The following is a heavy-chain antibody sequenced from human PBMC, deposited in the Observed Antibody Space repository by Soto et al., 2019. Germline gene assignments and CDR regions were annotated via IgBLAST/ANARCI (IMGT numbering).Heavy chain of an antibody. V-gene: IGHV3-48*03. CDR3: ARAAVAAADTDY. CDR2: ISSSGSTI. J-gene: IGHJ4*02. Sequence: PGASVTLSCAASGFTFSSYYMNWDRQAPGEGLEWVSYISSSGSTIYYADSVKGRFTISRDNAKNSLYLQMNSLRAEDTAGYYCARAAVAAADTDYWGQGTLVNVSS. D-gene: IGHD6-13*01. CDR1: GFTFSSYY.